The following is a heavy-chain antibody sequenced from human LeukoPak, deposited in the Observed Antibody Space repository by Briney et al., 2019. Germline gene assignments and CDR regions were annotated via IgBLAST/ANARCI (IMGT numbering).Heavy chain of an antibody. D-gene: IGHD6-19*01. V-gene: IGHV3-23*01. J-gene: IGHJ4*02. CDR2: IRDSDGMT. CDR3: AKMGLKQWPYNYFDY. CDR1: GFSFSNYA. Sequence: GGSLRLSCAASGFSFSNYAMSWVRQAPGQGLEWVSVIRDSDGMTNDADSVRGRFTTSRDNSKNTLYLEMINLRAEDTAVYYCAKMGLKQWPYNYFDYWGQGTLVTVSS.